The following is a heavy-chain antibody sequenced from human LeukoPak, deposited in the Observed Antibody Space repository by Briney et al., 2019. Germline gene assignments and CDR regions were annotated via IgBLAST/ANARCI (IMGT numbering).Heavy chain of an antibody. J-gene: IGHJ4*02. D-gene: IGHD3-22*01. CDR3: ARGAYDSSGHYVYDFDY. CDR1: DGSISSSRYS. Sequence: PSETLSLTCTVSDGSISSSRYSWGWIRQPPGKGLEWIGYIYYSGTTYYNPSLKSRVTISVDTSKNQFSLKLNSVTAADTAVYYCARGAYDSSGHYVYDFDYWGQGTLVTVSS. CDR2: IYYSGTT. V-gene: IGHV4-31*03.